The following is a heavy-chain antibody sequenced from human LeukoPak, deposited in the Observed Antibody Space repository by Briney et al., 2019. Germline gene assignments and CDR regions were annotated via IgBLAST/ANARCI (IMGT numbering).Heavy chain of an antibody. V-gene: IGHV3-7*01. J-gene: IGHJ6*03. D-gene: IGHD6-13*01. CDR2: IKQDGSEK. CDR3: AKGGAAAGTGYYYYYYMDV. Sequence: GGSLRLSCVASGFTFSSHWMSWVRQAPGKGLEWVANIKQDGSEKKYVDSVKGRLTISRDNAKDSLYLQMNSLRVEDTAVYYCAKGGAAAGTGYYYYYYMDVWGKGTTVAISS. CDR1: GFTFSSHW.